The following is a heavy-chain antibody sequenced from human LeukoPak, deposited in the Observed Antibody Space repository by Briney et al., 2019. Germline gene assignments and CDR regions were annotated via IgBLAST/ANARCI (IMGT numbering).Heavy chain of an antibody. J-gene: IGHJ4*02. CDR1: GYTFTSYG. D-gene: IGHD6-13*01. Sequence: ASVKVSCKASGYTFTSYGVSWVRQAPGQGLEWMGWISVYNGNTNYAQKLQGRVTMTTDTSTSIAYMELRSLRSDDTAVYYCARDVIAAAGLGFDYWGQGTLVTVSS. V-gene: IGHV1-18*01. CDR2: ISVYNGNT. CDR3: ARDVIAAAGLGFDY.